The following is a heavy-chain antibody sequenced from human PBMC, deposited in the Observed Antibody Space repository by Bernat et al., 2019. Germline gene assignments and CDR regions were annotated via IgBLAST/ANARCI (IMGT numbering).Heavy chain of an antibody. V-gene: IGHV1-46*01. CDR2: INPSGGST. D-gene: IGHD4-17*01. CDR1: GYTFTSYY. Sequence: QVQLVQSGAEVKKPGASVKVSCKASGYTFTSYYMHWVRQAPGQGLEWMGIINPSGGSTSYAQKFQGRVTMTRNTSISTAYMELSSLRSEDTAVYYCARVPQTTARSDFDYWGQGTLVTVSS. CDR3: ARVPQTTARSDFDY. J-gene: IGHJ4*02.